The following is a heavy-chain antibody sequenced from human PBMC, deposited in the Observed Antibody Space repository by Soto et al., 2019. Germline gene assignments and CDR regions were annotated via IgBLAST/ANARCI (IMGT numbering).Heavy chain of an antibody. Sequence: ASVKVSCKASGYTLTSYAMHWVRQAPGQRLEWMGWINAGNGNTKYSQKFQGRVTITRDTSASTAYMELSSLRSEDTAVYYCVRSYVNVVATTTNDYWGQGTLVTGSS. J-gene: IGHJ4*02. CDR1: GYTLTSYA. CDR2: INAGNGNT. D-gene: IGHD5-12*01. CDR3: VRSYVNVVATTTNDY. V-gene: IGHV1-3*01.